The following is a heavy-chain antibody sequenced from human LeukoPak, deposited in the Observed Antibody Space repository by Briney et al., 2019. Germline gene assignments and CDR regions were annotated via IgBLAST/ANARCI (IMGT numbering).Heavy chain of an antibody. CDR1: GGSINYYY. J-gene: IGHJ5*02. V-gene: IGHV4-59*01. CDR3: ARGEAAAASTLPFDP. D-gene: IGHD6-13*01. Sequence: SETLSLTCTVSGGSINYYYWNWIRQPPGKGLEWIGHIYYSGSTNYNSSLKSRVTISVDTSRKQFSLKLSSLTAADTDVYYCARGEAAAASTLPFDPWGQGTLVTVSS. CDR2: IYYSGST.